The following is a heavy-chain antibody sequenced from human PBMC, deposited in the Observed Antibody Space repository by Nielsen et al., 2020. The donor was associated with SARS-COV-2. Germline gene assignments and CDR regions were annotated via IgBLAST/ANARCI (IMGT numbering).Heavy chain of an antibody. CDR2: ISWNSGSI. CDR3: AKGYDYGGPGAFDI. D-gene: IGHD4-23*01. CDR1: GFTFDDYA. J-gene: IGHJ3*02. Sequence: SLKISCAASGFTFDDYAMHWVRQDPGKGLEWVSGISWNSGSIGYADSVKGRFTISRDNAKNSLYLQMNSLRAEDTALYYCAKGYDYGGPGAFDIWGQGTMVTVSS. V-gene: IGHV3-9*01.